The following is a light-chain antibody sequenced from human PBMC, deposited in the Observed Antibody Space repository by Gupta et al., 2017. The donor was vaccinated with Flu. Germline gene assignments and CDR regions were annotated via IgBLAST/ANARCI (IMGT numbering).Light chain of an antibody. V-gene: IGKV3-15*01. J-gene: IGKJ2*01. CDR2: GAS. CDR3: QQYNNWPLL. CDR1: QSVSSN. Sequence: DIVMTQSLATLSVSPGERATLSCRASQSVSSNLAWYQQKPSQAPRLLIYGASTRATGIPARFSGSGSGTEFTLTISSLQSEDFAVYYCQQYNNWPLLFGQGTKLEIK.